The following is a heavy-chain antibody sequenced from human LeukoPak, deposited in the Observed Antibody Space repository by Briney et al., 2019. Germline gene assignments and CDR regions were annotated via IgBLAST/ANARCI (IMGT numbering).Heavy chain of an antibody. CDR1: GFTVSTNY. CDR2: IYSGGST. V-gene: IGHV3-53*04. J-gene: IGHJ3*02. CDR3: ARAGPDYYDSSGNYGAFDI. Sequence: GGSLRLSCAVSGFTVSTNYMSWVRQAPGKGLEWVSVIYSGGSTYYADSVKGRFTISRHNSKNTLYLQMNSLRAEDTAVYYCARAGPDYYDSSGNYGAFDIWGQGTMVTVSS. D-gene: IGHD3-22*01.